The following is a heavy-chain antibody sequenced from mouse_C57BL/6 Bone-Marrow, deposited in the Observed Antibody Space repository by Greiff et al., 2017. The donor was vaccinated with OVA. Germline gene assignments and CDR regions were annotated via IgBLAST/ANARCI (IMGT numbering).Heavy chain of an antibody. D-gene: IGHD2-5*01. CDR3: ARGPYYSNYYAMDY. CDR2: INPSSGYT. J-gene: IGHJ4*01. Sequence: VQLQQSGAELARPGASVKMSCKASGYTFTSYTMHWVKQRPGQGLEWIGYINPSSGYTKYNQKFKDKATLTADKSSSTAYMQLSSLTSEDSAVYYCARGPYYSNYYAMDYWGQGTSVTVSS. V-gene: IGHV1-4*01. CDR1: GYTFTSYT.